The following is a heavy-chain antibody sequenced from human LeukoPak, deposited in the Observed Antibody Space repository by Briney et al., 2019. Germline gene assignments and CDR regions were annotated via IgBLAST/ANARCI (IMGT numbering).Heavy chain of an antibody. CDR2: INSDGSST. J-gene: IGHJ3*02. V-gene: IGHV3-74*01. CDR1: GFTFSSYW. D-gene: IGHD3-10*01. Sequence: GGSLRLSCAASGFTFSSYWMHWVRQAPGKGLVWVSRINSDGSSTSYADSVKGRFTISRDNAKNTLHLQMNSLRAEDTALYYCARVRGYYGSGSYAFDIWGQGTMVTVSS. CDR3: ARVRGYYGSGSYAFDI.